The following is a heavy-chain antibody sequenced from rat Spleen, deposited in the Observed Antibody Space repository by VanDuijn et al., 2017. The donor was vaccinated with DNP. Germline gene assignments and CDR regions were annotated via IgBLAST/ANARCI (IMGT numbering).Heavy chain of an antibody. D-gene: IGHD1-6*01. CDR2: INSAGST. Sequence: EVQLQESGPGLVKPSQSLSLTFSVTGYSITSSFRWNWIRKFPGNKLEWMGYINSAGSTQYNPSLKSRISVTRDTSKNQFFLQVNSVTAEDTATYYCARLHYGLNSWGHGVMVTVSS. V-gene: IGHV3-3*01. CDR1: GYSITSSFR. J-gene: IGHJ2*01. CDR3: ARLHYGLNS.